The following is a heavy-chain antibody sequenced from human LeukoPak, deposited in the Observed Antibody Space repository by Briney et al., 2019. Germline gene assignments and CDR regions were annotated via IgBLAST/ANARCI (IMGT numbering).Heavy chain of an antibody. CDR1: GFTFSSYG. D-gene: IGHD3-10*01. V-gene: IGHV3-30*02. J-gene: IGHJ4*02. Sequence: GGPLRLSCAASGFTFSSYGMHWVRQAPGKGLEWVAFIRYDGSNKYYADSVKGRFTISRDNSKNTLYLQMNSLRAEDTAVYYCAKDPFEEYYFDYWGQGTLVTVSS. CDR2: IRYDGSNK. CDR3: AKDPFEEYYFDY.